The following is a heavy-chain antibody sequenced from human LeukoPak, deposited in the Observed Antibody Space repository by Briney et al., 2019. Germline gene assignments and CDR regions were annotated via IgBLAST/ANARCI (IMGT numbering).Heavy chain of an antibody. CDR1: GFTFSSYS. J-gene: IGHJ4*02. D-gene: IGHD4-17*01. V-gene: IGHV3-21*01. Sequence: GGSLRLSCAASGFTFSSYSMNWVRQAPGKGLEWVSSISSSSSYIYYADSVKGRFTISRDNAKNSLYLQMNSLRAEDTAVYYCARGFLTTVITCPFDYWGQGTLVTVSS. CDR2: ISSSSSYI. CDR3: ARGFLTTVITCPFDY.